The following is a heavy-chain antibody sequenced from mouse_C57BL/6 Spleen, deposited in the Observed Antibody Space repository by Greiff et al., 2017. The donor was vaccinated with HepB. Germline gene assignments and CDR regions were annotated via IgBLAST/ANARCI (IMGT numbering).Heavy chain of an antibody. D-gene: IGHD2-5*01. CDR1: GYAFSSYW. V-gene: IGHV1-80*01. CDR3: ARLGYYSNYGAMDY. Sequence: QVQLQQSGAELVKPGASVKISCKASGYAFSSYWMNWVKQRPGKGLEWIGQIYPGDGDTNYNGKFKGKATLTADKSSSTAYMQLSSLTSEDSAVYFCARLGYYSNYGAMDYWGQGTSVTVSS. J-gene: IGHJ4*01. CDR2: IYPGDGDT.